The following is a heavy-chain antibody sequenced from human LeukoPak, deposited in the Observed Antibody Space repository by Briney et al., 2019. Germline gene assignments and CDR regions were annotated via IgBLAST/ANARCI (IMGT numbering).Heavy chain of an antibody. Sequence: PGGSLRLSCAASGFTFSSYAMSWVRQAPGKGLEWVSAISGSGGSTYYADSVKGRFTISRDNAKNSLYLQMNSLRAEDTAVYYCAARDFGVVILDYWGQGTLVTVSS. CDR1: GFTFSSYA. CDR2: ISGSGGST. V-gene: IGHV3-23*01. J-gene: IGHJ4*02. D-gene: IGHD3-3*01. CDR3: AARDFGVVILDY.